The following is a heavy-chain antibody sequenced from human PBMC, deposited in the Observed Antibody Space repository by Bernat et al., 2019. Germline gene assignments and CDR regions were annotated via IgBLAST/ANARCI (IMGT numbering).Heavy chain of an antibody. Sequence: QVQLVQSGAEVKEPGASVKVSCKASGYTFNHHGISWVRQAPGQGLEWMGWISAYNGDTIYAQNFQGRVTLTTYTAMSTASMELRSLRSDDTAVYYCARDPTNTSGRYAYFDHWGQGTLVTVSS. CDR2: ISAYNGDT. D-gene: IGHD6-19*01. J-gene: IGHJ4*02. V-gene: IGHV1-18*04. CDR3: ARDPTNTSGRYAYFDH. CDR1: GYTFNHHG.